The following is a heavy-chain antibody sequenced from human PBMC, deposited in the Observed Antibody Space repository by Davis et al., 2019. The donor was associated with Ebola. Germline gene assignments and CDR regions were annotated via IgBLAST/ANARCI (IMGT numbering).Heavy chain of an antibody. CDR3: AREGNYYDSSGYSYYFDY. CDR1: GFTVSSNH. J-gene: IGHJ4*02. D-gene: IGHD3-22*01. CDR2: ISSSSSYI. Sequence: GGSLRLSCAASGFTVSSNHMSWVRQAPGKGLEWVSSISSSSSYIYYADSVKGRFTISRDNAKNSLYLQMNSLRAEDTAVYYCAREGNYYDSSGYSYYFDYWGQGTLVTVSS. V-gene: IGHV3-21*01.